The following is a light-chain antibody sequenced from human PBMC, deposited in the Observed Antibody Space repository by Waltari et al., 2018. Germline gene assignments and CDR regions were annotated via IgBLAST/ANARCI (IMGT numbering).Light chain of an antibody. Sequence: EIVLTQSPGTLSLSPGESATLSCRASQSVDTYLAWYQKTPGQAPRLLIYDASNRATGIPARFSGSGSGTDFTLTISSLEPEDFAVYYCQQRSSWFTFGGGTKVEV. CDR3: QQRSSWFT. J-gene: IGKJ4*01. CDR2: DAS. V-gene: IGKV3-11*01. CDR1: QSVDTY.